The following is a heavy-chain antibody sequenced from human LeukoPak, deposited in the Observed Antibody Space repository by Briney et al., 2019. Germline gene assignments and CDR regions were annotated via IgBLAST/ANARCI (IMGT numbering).Heavy chain of an antibody. J-gene: IGHJ2*01. CDR3: ARAAYSSTWYSRYFDL. CDR1: GFTFSSYD. V-gene: IGHV3-13*01. D-gene: IGHD6-13*01. Sequence: GGSLSLSCAASGFTFSSYDIHWVRQATGKGLEWVSGIGTAGEIYYPGSVKGRFTISRENAKTSLYLQMNSLRAGDTAVYYCARAAYSSTWYSRYFDLWGRGTLVTVSS. CDR2: IGTAGEI.